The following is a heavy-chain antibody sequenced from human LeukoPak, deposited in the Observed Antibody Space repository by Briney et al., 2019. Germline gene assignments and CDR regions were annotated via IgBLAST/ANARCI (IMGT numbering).Heavy chain of an antibody. D-gene: IGHD6-13*01. Sequence: SETLSLTCTVSGYSISSGYYWGWIRQPPGKGLEWIGSIYHSGSTYYNPSLKSRVTISVDTSKNQFSLKLSSVTAADTAVYYCARGGGSWPYNWFDPWGQGTLVTVSS. CDR3: ARGGGSWPYNWFDP. V-gene: IGHV4-38-2*02. CDR2: IYHSGST. CDR1: GYSISSGYY. J-gene: IGHJ5*02.